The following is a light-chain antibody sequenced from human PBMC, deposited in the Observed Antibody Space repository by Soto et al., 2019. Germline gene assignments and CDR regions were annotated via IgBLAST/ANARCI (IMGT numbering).Light chain of an antibody. V-gene: IGKV3-15*01. Sequence: EIVMTQSPATLSVSPGERATLSCRASQSVSIKLAWYQQKPGQAPRLLIYDTSTRATGIPARFSGSGSGTEFTLTISSLQSEDSAVYYCQQYHKWPPITFGQGTRLEIK. CDR2: DTS. CDR1: QSVSIK. CDR3: QQYHKWPPIT. J-gene: IGKJ5*01.